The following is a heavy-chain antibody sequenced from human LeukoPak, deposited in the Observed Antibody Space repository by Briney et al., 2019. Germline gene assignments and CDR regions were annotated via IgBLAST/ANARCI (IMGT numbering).Heavy chain of an antibody. CDR2: INNDGSDT. Sequence: GGSLRLSCAASGFTFRSYWMNWVRQAPGKGLVWVSRINNDGSDTTYADSVKGRFTASGDNAKNTQYLQMNSLRAEDTAIYYCARGRLSGGYDFDYWGHGILLTVSS. CDR1: GFTFRSYW. J-gene: IGHJ4*01. CDR3: ARGRLSGGYDFDY. V-gene: IGHV3-74*01. D-gene: IGHD1-26*01.